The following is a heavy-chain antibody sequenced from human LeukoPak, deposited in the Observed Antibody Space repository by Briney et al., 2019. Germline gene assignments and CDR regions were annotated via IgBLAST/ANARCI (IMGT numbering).Heavy chain of an antibody. D-gene: IGHD3-22*01. V-gene: IGHV4-59*08. CDR1: GGSISSYY. CDR2: IYYSGST. Sequence: SETLSLTCSVSGGSISSYYWSWIRQPPGKGLEWIGYIYYSGSTNSNPSLKSRVTISLDTSKNQFSLKLSSMTAADTAVYYCARLLYYYDSSGYYYFDYWGQGTLVTVSS. CDR3: ARLLYYYDSSGYYYFDY. J-gene: IGHJ4*02.